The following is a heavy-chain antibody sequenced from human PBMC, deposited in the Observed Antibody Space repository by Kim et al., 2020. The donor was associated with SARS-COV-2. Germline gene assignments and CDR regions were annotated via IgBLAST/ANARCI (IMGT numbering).Heavy chain of an antibody. J-gene: IGHJ4*02. Sequence: GGSLRLSCAASGFTFSSYAMHWVRQAPGKGLEWVAVISYDGSNKYYADSVKGRFTISRDNSKNTLYLQMNSLRAEDTAVYYCARTYSGGYFAYFEYWGQG. CDR1: GFTFSSYA. CDR3: ARTYSGGYFAYFEY. D-gene: IGHD1-26*01. V-gene: IGHV3-30-3*01. CDR2: ISYDGSNK.